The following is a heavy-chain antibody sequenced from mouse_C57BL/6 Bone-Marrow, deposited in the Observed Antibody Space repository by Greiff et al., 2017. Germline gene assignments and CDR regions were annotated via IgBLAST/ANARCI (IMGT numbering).Heavy chain of an antibody. V-gene: IGHV10-1*01. CDR2: IRSKSNNYAT. Sequence: EVKVVESGGGLVQPKGSLKLSCAASGFSFNTYAMNWVRQAPGKGLEWVARIRSKSNNYATYYADSVKDRFTIYRDDSESMLYLQMNNLKTEDTAMYYCGRQRGPDYAMDDGGQGTSVTVAS. J-gene: IGHJ4*01. CDR3: GRQRGPDYAMDD. CDR1: GFSFNTYA.